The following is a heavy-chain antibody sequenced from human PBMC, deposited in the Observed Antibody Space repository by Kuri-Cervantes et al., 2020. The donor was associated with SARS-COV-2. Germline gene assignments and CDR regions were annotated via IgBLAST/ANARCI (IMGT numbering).Heavy chain of an antibody. CDR1: GYTFTGYY. J-gene: IGHJ5*02. CDR3: ARSLGWFDP. CDR2: ISAYNGNT. Sequence: ASVKVSCKASGYTFTGYYMHWVRQAPGQGLEWMGWISAYNGNTNYAQKLQGRVTMTTDTSTSTAYMELSSLRSEDTAVYYCARSLGWFDPRGQGTLVTVSS. V-gene: IGHV1-18*04.